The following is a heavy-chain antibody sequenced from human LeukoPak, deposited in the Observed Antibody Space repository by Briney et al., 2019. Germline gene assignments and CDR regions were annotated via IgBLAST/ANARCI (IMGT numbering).Heavy chain of an antibody. CDR2: ISGSGGST. J-gene: IGHJ4*02. CDR1: GFTFSSYA. CDR3: AKAGTMIVVVMDGLGGYFDY. D-gene: IGHD3-22*01. V-gene: IGHV3-23*01. Sequence: GGSLRLSCAASGFTFSSYAMSWVRQAPGKGLEWVSAISGSGGSTYYADSVKGRFTISRDNSKNTLYLQMNSLRAEDTAVYYCAKAGTMIVVVMDGLGGYFDYWGQGTLVTVSS.